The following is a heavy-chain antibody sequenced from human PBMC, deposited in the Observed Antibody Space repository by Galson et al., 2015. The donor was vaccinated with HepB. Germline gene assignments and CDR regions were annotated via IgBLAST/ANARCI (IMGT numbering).Heavy chain of an antibody. CDR2: INTQSGDT. Sequence: SVKVSCKASGYTFTAYGISWVRQAPGQGLEWMGWINTQSGDTKYAQKLQGRVTMTTDTSTGTAYMQLRSLRSDDTAVFYCARDLGGRKGGGLEDDWGQGTLVTVSS. CDR3: ARDLGGRKGGGLEDD. CDR1: GYTFTAYG. D-gene: IGHD3-16*01. J-gene: IGHJ4*02. V-gene: IGHV1-18*01.